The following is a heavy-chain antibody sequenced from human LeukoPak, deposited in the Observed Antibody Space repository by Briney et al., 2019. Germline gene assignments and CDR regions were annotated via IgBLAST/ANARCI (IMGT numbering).Heavy chain of an antibody. CDR3: ARSSGYGDYVGYFGY. CDR2: INHSGST. Sequence: PSETLSLTCAVYGGSFSGYYWSWIRQPPGKGLEWIGEINHSGSTNYNPSLKSRVTISVDTSKNQFSLKLSSVTAADTAVYYCARSSGYGDYVGYFGYWGQGTLVTVSS. V-gene: IGHV4-34*01. D-gene: IGHD4-17*01. J-gene: IGHJ4*02. CDR1: GGSFSGYY.